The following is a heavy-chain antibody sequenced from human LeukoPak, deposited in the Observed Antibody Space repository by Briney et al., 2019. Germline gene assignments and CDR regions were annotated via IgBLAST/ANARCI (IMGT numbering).Heavy chain of an antibody. D-gene: IGHD3-22*01. V-gene: IGHV5-51*01. CDR3: ARWDYYDASGYEYFHH. CDR1: GYSFTSYW. J-gene: IGHJ1*01. Sequence: GESLKISCKGSGYSFTSYWIGWVRQMPGKGLEWMGIIYPGDSDTRYSPSFQGQVTISADKSISTAYLQWSSLKASDTAMYHCARWDYYDASGYEYFHHWGQGTLVTVSS. CDR2: IYPGDSDT.